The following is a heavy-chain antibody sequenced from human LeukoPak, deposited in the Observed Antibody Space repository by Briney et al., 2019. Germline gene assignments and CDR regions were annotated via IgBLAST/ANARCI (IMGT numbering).Heavy chain of an antibody. CDR3: ASLDAYVFMP. CDR2: IYYSGST. V-gene: IGHV4-30-4*01. J-gene: IGHJ5*02. D-gene: IGHD1-1*01. Sequence: SETLSLTCTVSGGSVISGDYYWSWIRQPPGKGLEWIGYIYYSGSTHYNPSLKSRVAISVDRSKNQFSLKLSSVTAADTAVYYCASLDAYVFMPWGQGTLVTVSS. CDR1: GGSVISGDYY.